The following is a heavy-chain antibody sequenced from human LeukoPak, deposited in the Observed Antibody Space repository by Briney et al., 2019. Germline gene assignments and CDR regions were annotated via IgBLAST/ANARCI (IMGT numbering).Heavy chain of an antibody. Sequence: PSETLSLTCAVYGGSLSGYYWSWIRQPPGKGLEWVGYIYYSGSTNYNPSLKSRVTISVDTSKNQFSLKLSSVTAADTAVYYCARAGGKGYSYGYGTHFYFDYWGQGTLVTVSS. CDR2: IYYSGST. V-gene: IGHV4-59*01. J-gene: IGHJ4*02. CDR1: GGSLSGYY. CDR3: ARAGGKGYSYGYGTHFYFDY. D-gene: IGHD5-18*01.